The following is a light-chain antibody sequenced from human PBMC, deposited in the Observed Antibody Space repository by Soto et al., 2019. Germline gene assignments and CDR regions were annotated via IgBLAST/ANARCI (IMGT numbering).Light chain of an antibody. CDR2: SDN. CDR3: AAWDDSLNGVV. CDR1: RSNIGSNT. Sequence: QSVLTQPPSASGTPGQRVPISCSGSRSNIGSNTVHWYQQLPGTAPKLLIYSDNQRPSGVPDRFSGSKSGTSASLAISGLQSEDEADYYCAAWDDSLNGVVFGGGTKLTVL. V-gene: IGLV1-44*01. J-gene: IGLJ2*01.